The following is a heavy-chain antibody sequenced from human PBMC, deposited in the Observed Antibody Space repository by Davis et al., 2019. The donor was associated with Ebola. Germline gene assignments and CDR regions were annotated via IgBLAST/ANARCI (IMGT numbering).Heavy chain of an antibody. J-gene: IGHJ6*02. CDR2: ISGRGCST. V-gene: IGHV3-23*01. CDR1: GFTFSIYS. CDR3: AGGLNVVVVAATNSYYYGMDV. D-gene: IGHD2-15*01. Sequence: RSLNLSCAASGFTFSIYSMSCVRQPPGKGLDWGSAISGRGCSTYYANSVKGRFTIPRDNSKNTLYLQMNSLRAEDTAVYYCAGGLNVVVVAATNSYYYGMDVWGQGTTVTVSS.